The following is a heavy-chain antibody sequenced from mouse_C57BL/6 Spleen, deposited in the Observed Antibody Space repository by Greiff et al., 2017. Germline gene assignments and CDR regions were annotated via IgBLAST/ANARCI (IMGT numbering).Heavy chain of an antibody. J-gene: IGHJ3*01. CDR1: GYAFTNYL. D-gene: IGHD2-1*01. Sequence: QVQLQQSGAELVRPGTSVKVSCKASGYAFTNYLIEWVKQRPGQGLEWIGVINPGSGGTNYNEKFKGKATLTADKSSSTAYMQLSSLTSEDSAVSFCAGDGNYRFAYWGQGTLVTVSA. V-gene: IGHV1-54*01. CDR2: INPGSGGT. CDR3: AGDGNYRFAY.